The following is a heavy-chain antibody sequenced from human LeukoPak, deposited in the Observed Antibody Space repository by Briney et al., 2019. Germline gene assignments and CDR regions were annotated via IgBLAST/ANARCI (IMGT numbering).Heavy chain of an antibody. Sequence: SETLSLTCTVSGGSISDYYWHWIRQPPRKGLEWIGFISYSGSTNYNPSLKSRVTISIDPSENQFSLKLSSVTAADTAVYYCAREYSSFDYWGQGTLVTVSS. CDR3: AREYSSFDY. J-gene: IGHJ4*02. CDR2: ISYSGST. CDR1: GGSISDYY. V-gene: IGHV4-59*01. D-gene: IGHD2-21*01.